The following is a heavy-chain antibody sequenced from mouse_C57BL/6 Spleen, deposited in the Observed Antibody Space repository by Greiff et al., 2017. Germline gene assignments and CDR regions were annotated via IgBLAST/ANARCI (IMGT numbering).Heavy chain of an antibody. D-gene: IGHD1-1*01. CDR3: ARIITRGYFDV. V-gene: IGHV1-64*01. CDR1: GYTFTSYW. Sequence: QVQLQQPGAELVKPGASVKLSCKASGYTFTSYWMHWVKQRPGQGLEWIGMIHPNSGSTNYNEKFKSKATLTVDKASSTAYMQLSSLTSEDSAVYYGARIITRGYFDVWGTGTTVTVSS. CDR2: IHPNSGST. J-gene: IGHJ1*03.